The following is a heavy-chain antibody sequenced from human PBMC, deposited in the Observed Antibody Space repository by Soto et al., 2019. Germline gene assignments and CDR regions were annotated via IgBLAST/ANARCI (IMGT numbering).Heavy chain of an antibody. Sequence: SETLSLTCTVSGGSISSYYWSWIRQPPGKGLEWIGYIYYSGSTNYNPSLKSRVTISVDTSKNQFSLKLSSVTAADTAVYYCARGRRLVPYFDYWGQGTLVTVSS. V-gene: IGHV4-59*01. D-gene: IGHD6-19*01. CDR2: IYYSGST. J-gene: IGHJ4*02. CDR3: ARGRRLVPYFDY. CDR1: GGSISSYY.